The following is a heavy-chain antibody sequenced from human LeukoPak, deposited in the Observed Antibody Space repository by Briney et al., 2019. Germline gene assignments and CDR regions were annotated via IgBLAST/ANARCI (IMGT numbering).Heavy chain of an antibody. CDR3: ARDQAFDWFYYYYGMDV. Sequence: GGSLRLSCAASGFTFNNYALSWVRQAPGKGLEWVSTIGTSINNTYYADSVKDRFTISRDDSNHTLSLQMSSLRAEDTAIYYCARDQAFDWFYYYYGMDVWGLGTTVIVSS. V-gene: IGHV3-23*01. D-gene: IGHD3-9*01. CDR1: GFTFNNYA. CDR2: IGTSINNT. J-gene: IGHJ6*02.